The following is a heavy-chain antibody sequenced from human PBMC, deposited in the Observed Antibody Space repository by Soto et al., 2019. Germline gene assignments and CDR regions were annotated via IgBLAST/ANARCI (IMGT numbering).Heavy chain of an antibody. CDR1: GFTFSSYA. D-gene: IGHD3-22*01. Sequence: QVQLVESGGGVVQPGRSLRLSCAASGFTFSSYAMHWVRQAPGKGLEWVAVISYDGSNKYYADSVKGRFTISRDNSKKTLYLQMNSLRAEDTAVYYCARGPYYYDSSGFFDYWGQGTLVTVSS. J-gene: IGHJ4*02. CDR2: ISYDGSNK. CDR3: ARGPYYYDSSGFFDY. V-gene: IGHV3-30-3*01.